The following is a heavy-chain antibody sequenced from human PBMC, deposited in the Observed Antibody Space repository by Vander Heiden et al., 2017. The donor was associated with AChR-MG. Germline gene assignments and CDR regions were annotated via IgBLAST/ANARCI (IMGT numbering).Heavy chain of an antibody. J-gene: IGHJ4*02. Sequence: EVKLVESGGGLVQPGGSLRPSCAASGFTFSGYWRSWVRQAPVKGMEWVSNIKQDGSEKYYVDSVKGRFTISRDNAKNSLYLQMNSLRAEDTAVYYCARDGPPGYSSGWYSYWGQGTLVTVSS. CDR3: ARDGPPGYSSGWYSY. CDR1: GFTFSGYW. CDR2: IKQDGSEK. V-gene: IGHV3-7*03. D-gene: IGHD6-19*01.